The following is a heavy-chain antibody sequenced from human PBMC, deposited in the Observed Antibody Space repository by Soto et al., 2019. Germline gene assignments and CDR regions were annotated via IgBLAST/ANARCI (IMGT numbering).Heavy chain of an antibody. CDR1: GYTFTSYD. D-gene: IGHD2-15*01. CDR2: MNPNSGNT. V-gene: IGHV1-8*01. J-gene: IGHJ4*02. Sequence: ASVKVSCKASGYTFTSYDINWVRQATGQGLEWMGWMNPNSGNTGYAQKFQGRVTMTRNTSISTAYMELSSLRSEDTAVYYCARGPGFYCSGGICYYVYWGQGTLVTVSS. CDR3: ARGPGFYCSGGICYYVY.